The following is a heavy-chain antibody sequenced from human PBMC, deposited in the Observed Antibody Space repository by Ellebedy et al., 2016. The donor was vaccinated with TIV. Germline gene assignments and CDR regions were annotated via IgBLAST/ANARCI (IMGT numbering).Heavy chain of an antibody. CDR1: GGTFSNYA. CDR3: ARGISSISRWIYYYGMDV. J-gene: IGHJ6*02. V-gene: IGHV1-69*13. Sequence: AASVQVSCKTSGGTFSNYAFSWVRQAPGQGLEWMGGIIPMFGTPYYAQKFQGRVTITADESMSIAYMDLSSLRSEDTAVYYCARGISSISRWIYYYGMDVWGQGTTVTVSS. CDR2: IIPMFGTP. D-gene: IGHD6-19*01.